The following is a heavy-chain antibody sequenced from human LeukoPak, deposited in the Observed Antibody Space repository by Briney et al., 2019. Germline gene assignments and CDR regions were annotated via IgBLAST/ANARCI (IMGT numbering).Heavy chain of an antibody. D-gene: IGHD2-2*01. Sequence: ASVKVSCKASGYTFTSYDINWVRQATGQGLEWMGWMNPNGGNTGYAQKFQGRVTMTRNTSISTAYMELSSLRSEDTAVYYCARGATLNIVVVPAANDYWGQGTLVTVSS. J-gene: IGHJ4*02. V-gene: IGHV1-8*01. CDR2: MNPNGGNT. CDR3: ARGATLNIVVVPAANDY. CDR1: GYTFTSYD.